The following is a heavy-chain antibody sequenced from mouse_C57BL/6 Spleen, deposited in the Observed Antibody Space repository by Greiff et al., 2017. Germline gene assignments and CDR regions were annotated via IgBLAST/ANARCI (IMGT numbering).Heavy chain of an antibody. CDR1: GYSFTGYY. J-gene: IGHJ2*01. V-gene: IGHV1-42*01. CDR3: ARSGGSFDY. D-gene: IGHD3-2*02. CDR2: INPSTGGT. Sequence: VQLQQSGPELVKPGASVKISCKASGYSFTGYYMNWVKQSPENSLEWIGAINPSTGGTTYNQKFKATATLTVDKSSSTACMQLKSLTSEYSAVYYCARSGGSFDYWGQGTTLTVSS.